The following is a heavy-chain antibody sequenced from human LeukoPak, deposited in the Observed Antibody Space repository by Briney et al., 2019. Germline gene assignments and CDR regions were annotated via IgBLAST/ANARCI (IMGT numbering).Heavy chain of an antibody. CDR3: AKDRALDV. CDR1: GFTFATHA. J-gene: IGHJ6*02. V-gene: IGHV3-30-3*01. CDR2: ISDDGSNK. Sequence: GGSLRLSCAASGFTFATHAMSWVRQAPGKGLEWVAVISDDGSNKYYAGSVKGRFTISRDNSKNTLYLQMNSLRAEDTAVYYCAKDRALDVWGQGTTVTVSS.